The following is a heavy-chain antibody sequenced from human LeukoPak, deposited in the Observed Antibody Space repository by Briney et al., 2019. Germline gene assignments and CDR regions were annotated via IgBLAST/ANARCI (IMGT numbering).Heavy chain of an antibody. CDR3: ARGYCTNGVCYFDY. J-gene: IGHJ4*02. CDR2: ISGSGGST. D-gene: IGHD2-8*01. Sequence: GGSLRLSCAASGFTFSSYAMSWVRRAPGKGLEWVSAISGSGGSTYYADSVKGRFTISRDNAKNSLYLQMNSLRAEDTAVYYCARGYCTNGVCYFDYWGQGTLVTVSS. V-gene: IGHV3-23*01. CDR1: GFTFSSYA.